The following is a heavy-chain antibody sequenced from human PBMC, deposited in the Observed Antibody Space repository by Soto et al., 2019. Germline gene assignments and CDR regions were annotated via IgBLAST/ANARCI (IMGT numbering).Heavy chain of an antibody. CDR2: ISYDGSNK. V-gene: IGHV3-30-3*01. CDR3: ARDTRYSGYAGS. D-gene: IGHD5-12*01. CDR1: GFTFSSYA. J-gene: IGHJ5*02. Sequence: QVQLVESGGGVVQPGRSLRLSCAASGFTFSSYAMHWVRQAPGKGLEWVAVISYDGSNKYYADSVKGRFTISRDNSKNTLYLQMNSLRAEDTAVYYCARDTRYSGYAGSWGQGTLVTISS.